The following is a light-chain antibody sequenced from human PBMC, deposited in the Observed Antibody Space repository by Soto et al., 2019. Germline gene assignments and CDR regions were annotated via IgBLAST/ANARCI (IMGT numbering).Light chain of an antibody. CDR2: RAS. CDR3: QQYRGRPYT. CDR1: QSISPW. J-gene: IGKJ2*01. V-gene: IGKV1-5*03. Sequence: DIQMTQSPSTLSAYVGERVTITCRASQSISPWLAWYQKKPGKAPNLLIYRASNLQTGVPSRFSGSGSGTEFTLTINSLQPDDFATYYCQQYRGRPYTFGQGTKLDIE.